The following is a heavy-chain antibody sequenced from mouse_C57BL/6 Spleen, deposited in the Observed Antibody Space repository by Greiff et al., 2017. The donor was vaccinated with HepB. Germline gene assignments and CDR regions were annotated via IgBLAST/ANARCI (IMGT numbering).Heavy chain of an antibody. J-gene: IGHJ4*01. CDR2: IYPGSGST. Sequence: VQLQQPGAELVKPGASVKMSCKASGYTFTSYWITWVKQRPGQGLEWIGDIYPGSGSTNYNEKFKSKATLTVDTSSSTAYMQLSSLTSEDSAVYYCAREGGLYYDYPYYYAMDYWGQGTSVTVSS. D-gene: IGHD2-4*01. CDR1: GYTFTSYW. V-gene: IGHV1-55*01. CDR3: AREGGLYYDYPYYYAMDY.